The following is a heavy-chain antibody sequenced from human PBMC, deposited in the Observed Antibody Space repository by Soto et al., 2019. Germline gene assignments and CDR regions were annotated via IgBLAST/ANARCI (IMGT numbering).Heavy chain of an antibody. Sequence: SETLSLTCTVSGGSISSYYWSWIRQPPGKGLEWIGYIYYSGSTNYNPSLKSRVTISVDTSKNQFSLKLSSVTAADTAVYYCARGLDTAVGWSSHYYGMDVWGQGTTVTVSS. CDR1: GGSISSYY. D-gene: IGHD5-18*01. CDR3: ARGLDTAVGWSSHYYGMDV. V-gene: IGHV4-59*01. J-gene: IGHJ6*02. CDR2: IYYSGST.